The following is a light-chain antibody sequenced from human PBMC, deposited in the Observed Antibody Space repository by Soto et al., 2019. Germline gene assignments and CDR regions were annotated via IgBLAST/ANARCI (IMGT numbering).Light chain of an antibody. CDR2: DVT. CDR3: SSYTTSNTRQIV. CDR1: ISDVGGYNY. Sequence: QSVLTQPASVSGSPGQSITISCTGTISDVGGYNYVSWYQHHPGKAPKLISYDVTNRPSGVSNPFSGSKSGNTASLTISGLQPEDEADYYCSSYTTSNTRQIVFGTGTKVTVL. J-gene: IGLJ1*01. V-gene: IGLV2-14*03.